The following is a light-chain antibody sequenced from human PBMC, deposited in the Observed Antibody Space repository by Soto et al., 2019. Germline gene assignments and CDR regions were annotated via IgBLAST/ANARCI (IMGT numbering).Light chain of an antibody. CDR2: KAS. Sequence: DIQMTQSPSTLSGSVGDRVTITCRASQTISSWLAWYQQKPGKAPKLLIYKASTLKSGVPSRFSGSGSGTEFTLTISSLQPDDFATYYCQQTYSPSYSFGQGTKLQF. CDR1: QTISSW. V-gene: IGKV1-5*03. J-gene: IGKJ2*01. CDR3: QQTYSPSYS.